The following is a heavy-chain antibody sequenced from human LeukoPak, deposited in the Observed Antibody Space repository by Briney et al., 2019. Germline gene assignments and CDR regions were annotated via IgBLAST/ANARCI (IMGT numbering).Heavy chain of an antibody. CDR1: GFTFSSYA. CDR3: ARHLSGVTGYTYGRGIDY. D-gene: IGHD5-18*01. J-gene: IGHJ4*02. CDR2: ISYDGSNK. Sequence: GGSLRLSCAASGFTFSSYAMHWVRQAPGKGLEWVAVISYDGSNKYYADSVKGRFTISRDSAKTSLYLQMISLRAEDTAVYYCARHLSGVTGYTYGRGIDYWGQGTLVTVSS. V-gene: IGHV3-30*04.